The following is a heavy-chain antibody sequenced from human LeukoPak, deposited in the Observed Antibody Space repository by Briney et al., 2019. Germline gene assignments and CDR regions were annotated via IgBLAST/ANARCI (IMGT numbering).Heavy chain of an antibody. CDR2: VSPSHTTR. J-gene: IGHJ3*02. D-gene: IGHD3-3*02. CDR3: ARDYILPLETDNGDGFAI. V-gene: IGHV1-18*01. CDR1: GYTFRQYS. Sequence: ASVKVSCKASGYTFRQYSISWVRQAPGKGLEWMGWVSPSHTTRVYAQQFQGRVTMTADTNTNTVSMELRSLRSDDTAVYFCARDYILPLETDNGDGFAIWGQGIVVSVSS.